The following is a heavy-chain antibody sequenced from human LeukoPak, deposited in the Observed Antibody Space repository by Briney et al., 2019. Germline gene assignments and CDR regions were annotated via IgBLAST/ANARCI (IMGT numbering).Heavy chain of an antibody. J-gene: IGHJ5*02. D-gene: IGHD4-11*01. CDR1: GFTFSHFG. V-gene: IGHV3-33*06. CDR2: IWSDATNQ. CDR3: AKDAQRGFDYSNSLEH. Sequence: TGGSLRLSCEASGFTFSHFGMHWVRQAPGRGLEWVAVIWSDATNQYYADSVKGRFTISRDNFKRTVSLEMNSLRVEDTAVYYRAKDAQRGFDYSNSLEHWGQGSLVIVSS.